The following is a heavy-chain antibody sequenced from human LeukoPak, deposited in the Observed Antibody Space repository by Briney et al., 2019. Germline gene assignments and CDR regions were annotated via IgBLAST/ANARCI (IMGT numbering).Heavy chain of an antibody. CDR3: ARPTIALLAFDI. CDR2: INHSGST. V-gene: IGHV4-34*01. Sequence: SETLSLTCAVYGGSFSGYYWSWIRQPPGKGLEWIGEINHSGSTNSNPSLKSRVTISIDTSKNQFSLKLSSVTAADTAVYYCARPTIALLAFDIWGQGTMVTVSS. CDR1: GGSFSGYY. J-gene: IGHJ3*02. D-gene: IGHD5-24*01.